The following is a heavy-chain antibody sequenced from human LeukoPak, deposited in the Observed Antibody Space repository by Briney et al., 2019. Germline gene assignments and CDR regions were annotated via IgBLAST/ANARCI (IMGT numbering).Heavy chain of an antibody. CDR1: DSTFRSYG. V-gene: IGHV1-18*01. Sequence: ASAKVSCKASDSTFRSYGFSWVRQAPGQGLEWMGWISVYDGSTKYSQNFQGRVTMTTDTFTNTASMELTSLRSDDTATYYCAILAAAQTGDSWGQGTLVSVSS. CDR2: ISVYDGST. D-gene: IGHD6-13*01. CDR3: AILAAAQTGDS. J-gene: IGHJ4*02.